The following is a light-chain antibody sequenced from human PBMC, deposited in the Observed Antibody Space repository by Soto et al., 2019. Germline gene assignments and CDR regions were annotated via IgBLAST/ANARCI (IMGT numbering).Light chain of an antibody. Sequence: DILLTQTPLSLSVTPGQAASISCKSAPGLLQSDGQTYLSWYVQKPGQPPQLLNYEVSIRFARVPDRFSVSGSGTDVTLKISRMEAEDVGVYYCVQSTQLPYTVGQGTKLDIK. CDR2: EVS. CDR3: VQSTQLPYT. J-gene: IGKJ2*01. CDR1: PGLLQSDGQTY. V-gene: IGKV2D-29*01.